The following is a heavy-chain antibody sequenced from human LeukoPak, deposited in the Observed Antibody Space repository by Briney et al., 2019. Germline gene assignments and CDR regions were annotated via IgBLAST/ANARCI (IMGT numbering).Heavy chain of an antibody. J-gene: IGHJ4*02. Sequence: GGSLRLSCAASGFTFSSYSMNWVRQAPGKGLEWVANIKQDGSEKYYVDSVKGRFTISRDNAKNSLYLQMNSLRAEDTAVYYCARVRRGGIVGANRYYFDYWGQGTLVTVSS. CDR2: IKQDGSEK. V-gene: IGHV3-7*03. CDR3: ARVRRGGIVGANRYYFDY. CDR1: GFTFSSYS. D-gene: IGHD1-26*01.